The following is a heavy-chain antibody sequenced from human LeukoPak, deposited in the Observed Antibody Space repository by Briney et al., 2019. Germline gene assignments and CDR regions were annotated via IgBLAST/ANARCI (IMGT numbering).Heavy chain of an antibody. J-gene: IGHJ4*02. V-gene: IGHV4-4*07. CDR3: ARDTSSSGWTFDY. CDR1: GGSISSYY. D-gene: IGHD6-19*01. CDR2: IYTSGST. Sequence: SETLSLTCTVSGGSISSYYWSWIRQPAGKGLEWIGRIYTSGSTNYNPSLKSRVTMSVDTSKNQFSLQLNSVTPEDTAVYYCARDTSSSGWTFDYWGQGTLVTVSS.